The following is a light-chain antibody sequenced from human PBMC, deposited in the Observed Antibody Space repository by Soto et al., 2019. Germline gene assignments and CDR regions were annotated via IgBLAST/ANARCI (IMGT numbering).Light chain of an antibody. V-gene: IGLV1-44*01. CDR2: DNG. CDR3: TAWDDSLNAVV. Sequence: QLVLTQPPSASATPGQTVTISCSGSNSNVKFNTVNWYQQVPGTAPKYLIYDNGQRPSGVPDRFSVSKSGTSASLAISGLQPEDEADYYCTAWDDSLNAVVFGGGTKLTVL. J-gene: IGLJ2*01. CDR1: NSNVKFNT.